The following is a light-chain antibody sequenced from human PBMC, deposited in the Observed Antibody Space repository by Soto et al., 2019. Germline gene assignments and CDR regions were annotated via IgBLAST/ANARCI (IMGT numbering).Light chain of an antibody. CDR1: SSDVGSYNL. Sequence: QSALTQPASVSGSPGQSITISCTGTSSDVGSYNLVSWYQHHPGKVPKLMIYEVSKRPSGVSDRFSGSKSSNTASLTIFGLQAEDEADYYCCSYAGSTTYVFGTGTKVTVL. J-gene: IGLJ1*01. V-gene: IGLV2-23*02. CDR2: EVS. CDR3: CSYAGSTTYV.